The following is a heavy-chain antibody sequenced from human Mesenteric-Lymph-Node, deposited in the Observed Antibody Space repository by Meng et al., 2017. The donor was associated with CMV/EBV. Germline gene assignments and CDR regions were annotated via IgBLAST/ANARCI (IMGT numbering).Heavy chain of an antibody. Sequence: GGSLRLSCAPSGITFRSYAMNWVRQAPGKGLEWVSGISSSGGGTYYADSVKGRFTISRDNSKNTLYLQMNSLRAEDTAVYYCAAWFGDKRLDYWGQGTLVTVSS. CDR3: AAWFGDKRLDY. V-gene: IGHV3-23*01. CDR2: ISSSGGGT. J-gene: IGHJ4*02. CDR1: GITFRSYA. D-gene: IGHD3-10*01.